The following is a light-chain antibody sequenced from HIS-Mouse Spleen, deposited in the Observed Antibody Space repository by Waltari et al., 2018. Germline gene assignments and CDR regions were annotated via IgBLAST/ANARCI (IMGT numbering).Light chain of an antibody. CDR1: QSISSW. V-gene: IGKV1-5*03. Sequence: DIPMTQSPSTRSASVGDRVTITCRASQSISSWLAWYQQKPGKAPKLLIYKASSLESGVPSRFSGSGSGTEFTLTISSLQPDDFATYYCQQSGTFGQGTKVEIK. J-gene: IGKJ1*01. CDR2: KAS. CDR3: QQSGT.